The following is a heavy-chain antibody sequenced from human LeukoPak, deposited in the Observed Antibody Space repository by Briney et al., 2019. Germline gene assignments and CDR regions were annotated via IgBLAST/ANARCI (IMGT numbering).Heavy chain of an antibody. V-gene: IGHV3-11*01. CDR1: GFTFSDYY. D-gene: IGHD2-2*01. Sequence: GGSLRLSCAASGFTFSDYYMSWIRQAPGKGLEWVSYISSCGSTIYYADSVKGRFTISRDNAKNSLYLQMNSLRAEDTAVYYCARDRGYCSSTSCYPGHWFDPWGQGTLVTVSS. J-gene: IGHJ5*02. CDR2: ISSCGSTI. CDR3: ARDRGYCSSTSCYPGHWFDP.